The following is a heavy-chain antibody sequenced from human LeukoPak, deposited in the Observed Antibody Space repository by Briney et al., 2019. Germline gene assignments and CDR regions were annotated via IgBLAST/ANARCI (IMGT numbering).Heavy chain of an antibody. V-gene: IGHV1-69*01. CDR3: ARYDYYGSGSYSFDP. D-gene: IGHD3-10*01. CDR2: IIPIFGTA. Sequence: SVKVSRKASGGTFSSYAISWVRQAPGQGLEWMGGIIPIFGTANYAQKFQGRVTITADESTSTAYMELSSLRSEDTAVYYCARYDYYGSGSYSFDPWGQGTLVTVSS. CDR1: GGTFSSYA. J-gene: IGHJ5*02.